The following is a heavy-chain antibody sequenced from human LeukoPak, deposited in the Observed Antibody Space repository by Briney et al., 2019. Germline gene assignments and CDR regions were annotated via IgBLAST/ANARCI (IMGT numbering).Heavy chain of an antibody. Sequence: GGSLRLSCAASGFTFSSYGMHWVRQAPGKGLEWVAVIWYDGSNKYYADSVKGRFTISRDNSKNTLYLQMNSLRAEDTAVYYCARLVEGSSPGEHDFDYWGQGTLVTVSS. CDR1: GFTFSSYG. CDR2: IWYDGSNK. D-gene: IGHD3-16*01. V-gene: IGHV3-33*01. J-gene: IGHJ4*02. CDR3: ARLVEGSSPGEHDFDY.